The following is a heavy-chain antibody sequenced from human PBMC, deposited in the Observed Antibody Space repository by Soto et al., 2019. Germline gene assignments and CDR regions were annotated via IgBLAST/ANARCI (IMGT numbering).Heavy chain of an antibody. J-gene: IGHJ5*02. CDR3: ARGPAKFDP. CDR2: INPMLGVA. CDR1: GGSFSSLV. V-gene: IGHV1-69*10. D-gene: IGHD2-2*01. Sequence: SVKVSCKASGGSFSSLVISWLRQAPGQGPEWMGGINPMLGVANFAQKFQDRVTITADESTTTAYMELSSLRSEDTAVYYCARGPAKFDPWGQGTLVTVSS.